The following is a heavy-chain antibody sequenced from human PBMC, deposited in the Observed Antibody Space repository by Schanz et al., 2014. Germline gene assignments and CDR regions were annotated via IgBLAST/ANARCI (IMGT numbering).Heavy chain of an antibody. J-gene: IGHJ4*02. Sequence: EVHLLEAGGGLVQPGGSLTLSCAASGFTFTDYVMTWVRQTPGKGLEWVSGVSGRGDTTYYADSVRGRFTISRDNAKNSLYLQMNSLRDEDTAVYYCARSHITMVRGVIIAPYFDYWGQGTLVTVSS. CDR1: GFTFTDYV. D-gene: IGHD3-10*01. CDR3: ARSHITMVRGVIIAPYFDY. CDR2: VSGRGDTT. V-gene: IGHV3-23*01.